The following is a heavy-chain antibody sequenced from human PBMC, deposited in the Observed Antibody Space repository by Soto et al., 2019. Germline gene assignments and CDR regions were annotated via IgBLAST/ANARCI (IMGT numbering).Heavy chain of an antibody. Sequence: PSETLSLTCTVSGGSISSSRYYWGWIRQPPGKGLEWIGTIYYSGTTHYNPSLKSRVTISGGSSKNQFSLNLSSVTAADTAVYYCARAEGYSYGPFDYWGQGTLVTVSS. V-gene: IGHV4-39*01. J-gene: IGHJ4*02. CDR3: ARAEGYSYGPFDY. CDR1: GGSISSSRYY. D-gene: IGHD5-18*01. CDR2: IYYSGTT.